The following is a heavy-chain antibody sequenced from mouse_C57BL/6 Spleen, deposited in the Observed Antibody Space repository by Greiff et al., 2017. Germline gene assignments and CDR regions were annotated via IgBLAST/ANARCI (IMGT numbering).Heavy chain of an antibody. V-gene: IGHV3-6*01. D-gene: IGHD2-5*01. J-gene: IGHJ4*01. CDR3: ARVDSNYDYSMDD. CDR1: GYSITSGYY. Sequence: EVQLQESGPGLVKPSQSLSLTCSVTGYSITSGYYWNWIRQFPGNKLEWMGYISYDGSNNYNPSLKNRISITRDPSKNQFFLKLNSVTTEDTATYYCARVDSNYDYSMDDWGQGTSVTVSS. CDR2: ISYDGSN.